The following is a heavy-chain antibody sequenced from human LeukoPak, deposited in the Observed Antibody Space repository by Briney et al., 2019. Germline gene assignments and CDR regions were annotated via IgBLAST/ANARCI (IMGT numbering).Heavy chain of an antibody. Sequence: SPSETLSLTCAVYGGSFSSYYWSWIRQPPGKGLEWIGEINHSGSTNYNPSLKSRVTISVDTSKNQFSLKLSSVTAADTAVYYCARGLSDSRAAAGMREGNWFDPWGQGTLVTVSS. CDR2: INHSGST. V-gene: IGHV4-34*01. J-gene: IGHJ5*02. CDR3: ARGLSDSRAAAGMREGNWFDP. CDR1: GGSFSSYY. D-gene: IGHD6-13*01.